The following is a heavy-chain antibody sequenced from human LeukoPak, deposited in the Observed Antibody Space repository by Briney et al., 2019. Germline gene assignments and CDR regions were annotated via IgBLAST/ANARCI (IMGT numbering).Heavy chain of an antibody. CDR3: ARDFGRVSSSWYGVRAAQYLQH. V-gene: IGHV4-31*11. D-gene: IGHD6-13*01. CDR2: IYYSGST. J-gene: IGHJ1*01. Sequence: SETLSLTCAVSGGSISSGGYYWSWIRQHPGKGLEWIGYIYYSGSTYYNPSLKSRVTISVDTSKNQFSLKLSSVTAADTAVYYCARDFGRVSSSWYGVRAAQYLQHWGQGTLLIVSP. CDR1: GGSISSGGYY.